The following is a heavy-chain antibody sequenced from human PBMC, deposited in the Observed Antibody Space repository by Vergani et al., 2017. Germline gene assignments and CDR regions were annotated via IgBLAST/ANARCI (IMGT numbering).Heavy chain of an antibody. Sequence: QVQLVQSGAEVKKPGSSVKVSCKASGGTFSSYAISWVRQAPGQGLEWMGGIIPIFGTANYAQKFQGRVTITADKSTSTAYMELSSLRSEDTAVYYCARGGDCSSTSCYTPYYYYGMDVWGQGTTVTVSS. V-gene: IGHV1-69*06. CDR3: ARGGDCSSTSCYTPYYYYGMDV. D-gene: IGHD2-2*02. CDR2: IIPIFGTA. J-gene: IGHJ6*02. CDR1: GGTFSSYA.